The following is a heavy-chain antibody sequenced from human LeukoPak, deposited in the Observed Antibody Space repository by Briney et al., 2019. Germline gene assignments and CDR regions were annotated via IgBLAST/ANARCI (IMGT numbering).Heavy chain of an antibody. Sequence: GGSLRLSCAASGFTFSSYSMNWVRQAPGKGLEWVSSISSSSSYIYYADSVKGRFTISRDNAKNSLYLQMNSLRAEDTAVYYCARAYYYGSGSLIDGFDYWGQGTLVTVSS. CDR1: GFTFSSYS. J-gene: IGHJ4*02. D-gene: IGHD3-10*01. CDR3: ARAYYYGSGSLIDGFDY. V-gene: IGHV3-21*01. CDR2: ISSSSSYI.